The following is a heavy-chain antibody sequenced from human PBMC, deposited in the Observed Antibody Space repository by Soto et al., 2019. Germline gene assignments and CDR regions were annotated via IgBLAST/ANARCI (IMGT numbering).Heavy chain of an antibody. CDR1: GATFKTYS. V-gene: IGHV3-33*01. J-gene: IGHJ4*02. CDR3: ARAGGTTVTGLWHFDS. Sequence: PGGSLRLSCYASGATFKTYSMHWVRQPPGKGLEWLAAIWYDGTQKYYADSVKGRFIISRDNSKKTLYLEMNSLRAEDTAVYYCARAGGTTVTGLWHFDSWGQGTLVTVSS. D-gene: IGHD4-17*01. CDR2: IWYDGTQK.